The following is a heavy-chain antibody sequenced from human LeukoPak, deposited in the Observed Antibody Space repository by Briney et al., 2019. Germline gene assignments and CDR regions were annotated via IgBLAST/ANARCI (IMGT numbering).Heavy chain of an antibody. CDR2: VNNVGNRA. CDR3: ARDLGGPFDY. J-gene: IGHJ4*02. V-gene: IGHV3-74*01. CDR1: EFTFNAYW. Sequence: GGSLRLSCVVSEFTFNAYWIHWVRQTPGKGLLWVSGVNNVGNRAHYADSVKGRFTISRDNGKNTVYLRMNSLRVEDTAVYFCARDLGGPFDYWGQGSLVTVSS.